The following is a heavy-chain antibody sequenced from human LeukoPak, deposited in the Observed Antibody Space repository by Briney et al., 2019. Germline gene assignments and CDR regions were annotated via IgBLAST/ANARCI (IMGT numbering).Heavy chain of an antibody. D-gene: IGHD1-26*01. J-gene: IGHJ4*02. CDR1: GFTVSSNY. Sequence: GGSLRLSCAASGFTVSSNYMSWVRQAPGKGLEWVSAISGSGGNTYYADSVKGRFSISRDKSKNTLYLQLNSLRAEDTAVYYCAKRGAEVGATVAPGDYWGQGTLVTVSS. CDR2: ISGSGGNT. CDR3: AKRGAEVGATVAPGDY. V-gene: IGHV3-23*01.